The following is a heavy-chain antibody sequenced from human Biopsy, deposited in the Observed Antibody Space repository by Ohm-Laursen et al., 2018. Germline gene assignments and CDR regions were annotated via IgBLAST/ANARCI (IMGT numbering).Heavy chain of an antibody. J-gene: IGHJ5*02. CDR1: GDSISSYY. Sequence: SDTLSLTWTVSGDSISSYYWSWIRQPPGKGLEWIGHVYNGGITNYNPSLKSRVTISKDTSKNQFSLQVNSVTAADTAVYYCARTPRDSFWSGSYKRGLWFDPWGQGTLVIVSS. D-gene: IGHD3-3*01. CDR2: VYNGGIT. V-gene: IGHV4-59*07. CDR3: ARTPRDSFWSGSYKRGLWFDP.